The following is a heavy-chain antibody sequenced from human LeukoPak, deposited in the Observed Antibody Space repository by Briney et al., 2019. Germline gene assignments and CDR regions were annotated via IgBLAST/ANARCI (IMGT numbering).Heavy chain of an antibody. CDR1: GFTFSGSA. CDR2: IRSTANGYAT. V-gene: IGHV3-73*01. D-gene: IGHD3-10*01. J-gene: IGHJ4*02. Sequence: GGSLRLSGAASGFTFSGSALHWVRQASGKGLEWVGRIRSTANGYATAYAASVKGRFTISRDDSKNTAYLQMDSLKTEDTAVYYCTGNYYGSGSYADFDYWGQGTLVTVSS. CDR3: TGNYYGSGSYADFDY.